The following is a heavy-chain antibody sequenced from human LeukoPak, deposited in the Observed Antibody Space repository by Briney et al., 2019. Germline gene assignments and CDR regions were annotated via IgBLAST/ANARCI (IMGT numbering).Heavy chain of an antibody. Sequence: SETLSLTCTVSGGSISSYYWSWIRQPPGKGLEWIGYIYYSGSTNYNPSLKSRVTISVDTSKNPFSLKLSSVTAADTAVYYCAGGVRGVTDYWGQGTLVTVSS. D-gene: IGHD3-10*01. CDR1: GGSISSYY. CDR2: IYYSGST. CDR3: AGGVRGVTDY. J-gene: IGHJ4*02. V-gene: IGHV4-59*01.